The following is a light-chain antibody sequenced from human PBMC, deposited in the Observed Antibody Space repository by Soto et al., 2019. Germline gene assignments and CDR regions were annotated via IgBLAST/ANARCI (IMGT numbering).Light chain of an antibody. J-gene: IGKJ3*01. CDR1: QVIDKD. CDR2: AAS. V-gene: IGKV1-9*01. CDR3: QQFYSYPLT. Sequence: IQLIQSPSSLSASVGDRVTITCRASQVIDKDLAWYQQKPGKAPSLLIYAASSVQHGVPSRFSGSGSGTDFTLTINSLQPADFATYFWQQFYSYPLTFGPGTKVDL.